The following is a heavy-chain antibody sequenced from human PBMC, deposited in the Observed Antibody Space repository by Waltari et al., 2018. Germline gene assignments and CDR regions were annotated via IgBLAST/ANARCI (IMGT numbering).Heavy chain of an antibody. CDR3: ARDYCDRTNCHGMDV. V-gene: IGHV3-30*09. Sequence: QVQLVESGGGVVQPGRSLRLSCAASEFPFSSYAMHWVRQAPGKGLEWVAVISYNERNIYYVDSVKGRFAISRDNSKKMLDLQMNSLRPEDTAVYYCARDYCDRTNCHGMDVWGQGTTVTVSS. CDR1: EFPFSSYA. CDR2: ISYNERNI. J-gene: IGHJ6*02. D-gene: IGHD3-22*01.